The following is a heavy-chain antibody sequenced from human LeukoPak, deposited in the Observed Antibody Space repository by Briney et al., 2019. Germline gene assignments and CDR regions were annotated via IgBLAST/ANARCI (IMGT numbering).Heavy chain of an antibody. CDR1: GFTFISYA. CDR2: ISGSGGST. CDR3: VKESPVFDY. J-gene: IGHJ4*02. Sequence: GGSLRLSCAASGFTFISYAMSWVRQAPGKGLEWVSVISGSGGSTHYADSAKGRFTISRDNSKNTLYLQMSSLRAEDTAVYYCVKESPVFDYWGQGTLVTVSS. V-gene: IGHV3-23*01.